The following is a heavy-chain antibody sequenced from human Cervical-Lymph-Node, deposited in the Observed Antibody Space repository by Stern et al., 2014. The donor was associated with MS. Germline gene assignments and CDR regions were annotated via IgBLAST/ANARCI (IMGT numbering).Heavy chain of an antibody. D-gene: IGHD6-19*01. Sequence: QVQLVESGAEVKKPGASVKVSCKVSGYTFTSYDIHWVRQTAGHGLEWLGWVTPNRGSTGYGESFQGRITMTGDTTHRTHYPAIRSLRSDDTAVYYCARGLVTYSSGWFDFWGQGTQVSVSS. CDR1: GYTFTSYD. CDR2: VTPNRGST. CDR3: ARGLVTYSSGWFDF. V-gene: IGHV1-8*01. J-gene: IGHJ5*01.